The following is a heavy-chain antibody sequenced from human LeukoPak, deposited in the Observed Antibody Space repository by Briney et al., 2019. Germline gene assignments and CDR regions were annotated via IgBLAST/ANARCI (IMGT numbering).Heavy chain of an antibody. Sequence: SETLSLTCTVSSGSISTYYWSWIRQPPGKRLEWIGFIHYTGSTNYNPSLKSRLTISVDTSKNQFSLKLNSVTAADTAVYYCARSSGSRYYIDYWGQGTLVTVSS. V-gene: IGHV4-59*01. D-gene: IGHD1-26*01. CDR1: SGSISTYY. CDR3: ARSSGSRYYIDY. CDR2: IHYTGST. J-gene: IGHJ4*02.